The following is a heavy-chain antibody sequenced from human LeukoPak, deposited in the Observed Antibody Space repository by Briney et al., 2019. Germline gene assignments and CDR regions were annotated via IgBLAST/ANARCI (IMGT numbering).Heavy chain of an antibody. Sequence: ASVKVSCKTSGYSFTVYNMHWVRQAPGQGLEWMGWINPNSGGTNYAQKFQDRVTMTRDTSISTAYMELNSLTFDDTAVYYCARDAVAVAGLGGYWGQGTLVTVSS. CDR3: ARDAVAVAGLGGY. CDR1: GYSFTVYN. J-gene: IGHJ4*02. CDR2: INPNSGGT. D-gene: IGHD6-19*01. V-gene: IGHV1-2*02.